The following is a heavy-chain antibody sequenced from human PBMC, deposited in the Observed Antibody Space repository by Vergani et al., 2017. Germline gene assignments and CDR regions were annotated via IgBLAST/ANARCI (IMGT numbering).Heavy chain of an antibody. CDR3: ARELGRGLSGSYYYFDY. CDR1: GGTFSSYA. CDR2: IIPLFGTA. J-gene: IGHJ4*02. Sequence: QVQLVQSGAEVKKPGSSVKVSCTASGGTFSSYAISWVRQAPGQGLEWLGGIIPLFGTANYAQKFQGRVTITADEYTSTAYMERSSLRAEDTAVYYCARELGRGLSGSYYYFDYWGQGTLVTVSS. D-gene: IGHD1-26*01. V-gene: IGHV1-69*01.